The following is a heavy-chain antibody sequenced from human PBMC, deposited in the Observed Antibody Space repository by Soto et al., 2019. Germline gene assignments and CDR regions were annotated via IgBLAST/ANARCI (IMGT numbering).Heavy chain of an antibody. CDR3: ARSEQGYYFYMDV. V-gene: IGHV3-21*01. D-gene: IGHD6-13*01. J-gene: IGHJ6*03. CDR2: ISSRNSYI. CDR1: EFSFSTSN. Sequence: EMQLVESGGGLVKPGGSLRLSCAGAEFSFSTSNMNWVRQAPGKGLEWVSSISSRNSYIYYVDSVKGRFTISRDNAKNSLYLEMNSLRAEDTAVYYCARSEQGYYFYMDVWGNGTTVTVSS.